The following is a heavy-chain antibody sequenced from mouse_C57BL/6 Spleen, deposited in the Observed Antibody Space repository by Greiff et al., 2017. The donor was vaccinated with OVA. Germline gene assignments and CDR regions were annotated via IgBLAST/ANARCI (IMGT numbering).Heavy chain of an antibody. CDR3: ARGTGRYFDY. J-gene: IGHJ2*01. Sequence: VQLQQPGAELVMPGASVKLSCKASGYTFTSYWMHWVKQRPGQGLEWIGEIDPSDSYTNYNQKFKGKSTLTVDKSSSTAYMQLSSLTSEDSAVYYCARGTGRYFDYWGQGTTLTVSS. CDR2: IDPSDSYT. CDR1: GYTFTSYW. D-gene: IGHD4-1*01. V-gene: IGHV1-69*01.